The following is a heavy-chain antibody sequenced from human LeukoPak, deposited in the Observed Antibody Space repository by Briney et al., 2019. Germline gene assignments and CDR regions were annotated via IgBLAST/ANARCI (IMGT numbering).Heavy chain of an antibody. CDR3: AREYSSSSNYYYYYMDV. CDR1: GYTFTGYY. CDR2: INPNSGGT. D-gene: IGHD6-6*01. J-gene: IGHJ6*03. Sequence: ASVKVSCKASGYTFTGYYMHWVRQAPGQGLEWMGRINPNSGGTNYAQKFQGRVTMTRDTSISTAYMELSRLRSDDTAVYYCAREYSSSSNYYYYYMDVWGKGTTVTVSS. V-gene: IGHV1-2*06.